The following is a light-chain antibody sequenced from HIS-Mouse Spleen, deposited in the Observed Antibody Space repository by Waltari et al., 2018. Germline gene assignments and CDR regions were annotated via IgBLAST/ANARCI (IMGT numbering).Light chain of an antibody. Sequence: SYVLTQPPSVSVAPGKTARLTCGGNNIGSKSVHWYQQKPGQAHVLVVYDDSDRPSGIPERFSGSNSGNTATLTISGTQAMDEADYYCQAWDSSTVVFGGGTKLTVL. J-gene: IGLJ2*01. CDR3: QAWDSSTVV. CDR1: NIGSKS. CDR2: DDS. V-gene: IGLV3-21*01.